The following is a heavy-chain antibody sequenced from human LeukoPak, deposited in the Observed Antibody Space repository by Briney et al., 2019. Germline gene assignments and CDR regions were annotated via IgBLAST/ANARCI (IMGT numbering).Heavy chain of an antibody. CDR3: ARDPMYSSSLSYFDY. CDR2: IIPIFGTA. Sequence: SVKVSCKASGGTFSSYAISWVRQAPGQGLEWMGGIIPIFGTANYAQKFQGRVTITADESTSTAYMEPSSLRSENTAVYYCARDPMYSSSLSYFDYWGQGTLVTVSS. J-gene: IGHJ4*02. CDR1: GGTFSSYA. D-gene: IGHD6-6*01. V-gene: IGHV1-69*13.